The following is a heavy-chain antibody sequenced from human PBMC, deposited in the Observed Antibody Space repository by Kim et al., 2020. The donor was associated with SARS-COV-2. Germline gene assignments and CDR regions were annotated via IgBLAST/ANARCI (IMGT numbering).Heavy chain of an antibody. J-gene: IGHJ6*02. Sequence: YADSGKGRFHIARDNAKNSLYLQMNSLRAEDTAVYYCASRRDGYNYGMDVWGQGTTVTVSS. V-gene: IGHV3-48*03. CDR3: ASRRDGYNYGMDV.